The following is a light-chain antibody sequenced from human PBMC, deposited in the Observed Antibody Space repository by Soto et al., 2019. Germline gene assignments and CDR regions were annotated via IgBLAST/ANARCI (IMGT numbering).Light chain of an antibody. V-gene: IGKV1-17*01. CDR1: QDIKDH. CDR3: LQQNSDPWT. CDR2: VAS. Sequence: DIQMTQSPSSLSASVGDRVTLTCRVSQDIKDHLGWYQQKPGKAPKSLIYVASRLQSGVPPRFSGSGSGTEFTLTISSLQPEDLAAYFCLQQNSDPWTFGQGTKVEI. J-gene: IGKJ1*01.